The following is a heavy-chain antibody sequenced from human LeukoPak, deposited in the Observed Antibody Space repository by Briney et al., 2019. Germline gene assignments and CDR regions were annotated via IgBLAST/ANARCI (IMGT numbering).Heavy chain of an antibody. CDR3: ARGLHRRDY. CDR2: INHSGST. Sequence: SETLSLTCAVYGGSFSGYYWSWIRQPPGKGLEWIGEINHSGSTNYNPSLKSRVIISVDTSKNQFSLKLSSVSAADTAVCYCARGLHRRDYWGQGTLVTVSS. CDR1: GGSFSGYY. J-gene: IGHJ4*02. D-gene: IGHD2-15*01. V-gene: IGHV4-34*01.